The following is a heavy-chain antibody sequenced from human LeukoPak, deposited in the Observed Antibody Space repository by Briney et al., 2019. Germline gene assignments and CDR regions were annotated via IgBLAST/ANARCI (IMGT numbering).Heavy chain of an antibody. CDR1: GGSFSDYY. CDR2: INHSGST. CDR3: ARAKSLFYFDY. V-gene: IGHV4-34*01. J-gene: IGHJ4*02. Sequence: SETLSLTCAVYGGSFSDYYWSWIRQPPGKGLEWIGEINHSGSTNYNPSLKSRVTISVDTSKNQFSLKLSSVTAADTAVYYCARAKSLFYFDYWGQGTLVTVSS.